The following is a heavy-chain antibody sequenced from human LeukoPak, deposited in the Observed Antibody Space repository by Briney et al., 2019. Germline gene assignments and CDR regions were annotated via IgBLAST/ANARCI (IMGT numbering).Heavy chain of an antibody. CDR1: GYTFTGYY. CDR3: ARSGLVARNQGFDY. CDR2: IIPIFGTA. V-gene: IGHV1-69*13. D-gene: IGHD6-19*01. J-gene: IGHJ4*02. Sequence: GASVKVSCKASGYTFTGYYMHWVRQAPGQGLEWMGGIIPIFGTANYAQKFQGRVTITADESTSTAYMELSSLRSEDTAVYYCARSGLVARNQGFDYWGQGTLVTVSS.